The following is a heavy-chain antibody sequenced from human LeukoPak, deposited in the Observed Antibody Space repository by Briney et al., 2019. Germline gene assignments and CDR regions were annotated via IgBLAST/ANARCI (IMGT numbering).Heavy chain of an antibody. J-gene: IGHJ4*02. Sequence: GGSLRLSRAASGFTFSSYAMRWVRQAPGKGLEWVAVISYDGSNKYYADSVKGRFTISRDNSKNTLYLQMNSLRAEDTAVYYCAKVGGYYDFWSGYFDYWGQGTLVTVSS. D-gene: IGHD3-3*01. CDR3: AKVGGYYDFWSGYFDY. V-gene: IGHV3-30-3*01. CDR2: ISYDGSNK. CDR1: GFTFSSYA.